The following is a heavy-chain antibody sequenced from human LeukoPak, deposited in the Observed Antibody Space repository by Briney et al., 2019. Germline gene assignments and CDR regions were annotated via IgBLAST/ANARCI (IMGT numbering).Heavy chain of an antibody. D-gene: IGHD3-3*01. V-gene: IGHV1-2*02. CDR2: INPNSGGT. Sequence: ASVKVSCKASGYTFTGYYMHWVRQAPGQGLEWMGWINPNSGGTNYAQKFQGRVTMTRDTSISTAYMEPSRLRSDDTAVYYCARARHNFWSGTVDPWGQGTLVTVSS. CDR3: ARARHNFWSGTVDP. J-gene: IGHJ5*02. CDR1: GYTFTGYY.